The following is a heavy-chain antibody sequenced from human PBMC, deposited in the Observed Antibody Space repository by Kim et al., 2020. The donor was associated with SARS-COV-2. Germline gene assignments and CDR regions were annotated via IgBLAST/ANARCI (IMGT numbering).Heavy chain of an antibody. Sequence: ASVKVSCKASGYTFTSYGISWVRQAPGQGLEWMGWISAYNGNTNYAQKLQGRVTMTTDTSTSTAYMELRSLRSDDTAVYYCATSSHHIVVVVAATHYYYGMDVWGQGTTVTVSS. D-gene: IGHD2-15*01. CDR3: ATSSHHIVVVVAATHYYYGMDV. CDR2: ISAYNGNT. V-gene: IGHV1-18*01. J-gene: IGHJ6*02. CDR1: GYTFTSYG.